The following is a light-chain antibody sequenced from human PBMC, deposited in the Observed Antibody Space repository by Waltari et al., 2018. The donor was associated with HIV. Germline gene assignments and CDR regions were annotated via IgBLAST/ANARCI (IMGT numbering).Light chain of an antibody. Sequence: SYVLTQPPSVSVAPGKTAKITCVGNNLGTKRVHWYQQKPDQAPVLVIYYNADRPSGIPERFSGSNSGNTATLTINGVEAGDEADYYCHVWDTISDHVVFGGGSKLTVL. CDR3: HVWDTISDHVV. CDR2: YNA. J-gene: IGLJ2*01. V-gene: IGLV3-21*04. CDR1: NLGTKR.